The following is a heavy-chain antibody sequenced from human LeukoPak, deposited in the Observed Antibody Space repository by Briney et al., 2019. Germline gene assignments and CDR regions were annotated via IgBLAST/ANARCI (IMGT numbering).Heavy chain of an antibody. CDR1: GGSISSSSYY. J-gene: IGHJ3*02. V-gene: IGHV4-39*07. CDR3: AGQYYYDSNRAFDI. CDR2: IYYSGTT. D-gene: IGHD3-22*01. Sequence: PSETLSLTCTVSGGSISSSSYYWGWIRQPPGKGLEWIGSIYYSGTTYYNPSLKSRVTTSLDTSKNQFSLKLSSVTAADTAVYHCAGQYYYDSNRAFDIWGQGTMVTVSS.